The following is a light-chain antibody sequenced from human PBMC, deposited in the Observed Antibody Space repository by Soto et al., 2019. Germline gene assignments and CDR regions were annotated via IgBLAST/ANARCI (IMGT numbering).Light chain of an antibody. J-gene: IGKJ1*01. Sequence: DIQMTQSPSSLSASVGDRLTITCRASQSINYYLNWYQQKPGTAPKLLIYAASTLQSGVPSRFSGSGSGTYFTLTITSLQPEDFAVYYCQQTYNTPRTFGQGTKVEIK. V-gene: IGKV1-39*01. CDR3: QQTYNTPRT. CDR1: QSINYY. CDR2: AAS.